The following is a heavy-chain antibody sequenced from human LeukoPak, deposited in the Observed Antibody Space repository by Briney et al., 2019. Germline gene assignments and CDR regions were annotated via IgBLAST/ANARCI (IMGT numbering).Heavy chain of an antibody. D-gene: IGHD2-15*01. CDR2: IHYSGST. CDR1: GGSISSSSYY. V-gene: IGHV4-39*01. Sequence: SETLSLTCTVSGGSISSSSYYWGWIRQPPGKGLEWIGSIHYSGSTYYNPSLKSRVTISVDTSKNQFSLKLSSVTAADTAVYYCARVRGYCSSGSCGMDVWGQGTTVTVSS. J-gene: IGHJ6*02. CDR3: ARVRGYCSSGSCGMDV.